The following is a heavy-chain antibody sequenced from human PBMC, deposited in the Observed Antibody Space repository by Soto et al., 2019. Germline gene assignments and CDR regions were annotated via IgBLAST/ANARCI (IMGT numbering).Heavy chain of an antibody. D-gene: IGHD3-10*01. CDR3: AKRYVVNGSVSYPYYFDS. CDR2: ISGSGGST. Sequence: EVQLLESGGGLVQPGGSLRLSCEASGFTFSSYAMSWVRQAPGKGLEWVSAISGSGGSTYYADSVKGRFTISRDNSKNTLYLQMNSLRAEDTAVYYCAKRYVVNGSVSYPYYFDSWGQGTLVTVSS. CDR1: GFTFSSYA. J-gene: IGHJ4*02. V-gene: IGHV3-23*01.